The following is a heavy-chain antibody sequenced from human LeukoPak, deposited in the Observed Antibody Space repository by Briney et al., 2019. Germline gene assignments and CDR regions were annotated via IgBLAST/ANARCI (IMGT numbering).Heavy chain of an antibody. D-gene: IGHD6-19*01. CDR1: GYTFTSYG. CDR3: ARDLRSGGGWYFYPTAFDP. V-gene: IGHV1-18*01. J-gene: IGHJ5*02. Sequence: ASVKVSCKASGYTFTSYGISWVRQAPGQGLEWMGWISAYNGNTNYAQKLQGRVTMTTDTSTSTAYMELRSLRSDDTAVYYCARDLRSGGGWYFYPTAFDPWGQGTLVTVSS. CDR2: ISAYNGNT.